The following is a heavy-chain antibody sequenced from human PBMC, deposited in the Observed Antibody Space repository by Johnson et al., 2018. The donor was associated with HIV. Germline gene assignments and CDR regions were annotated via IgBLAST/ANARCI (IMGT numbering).Heavy chain of an antibody. J-gene: IGHJ3*02. CDR2: ISYDGSNK. CDR3: ARESSSSSGAFDI. V-gene: IGHV3-33*05. CDR1: GFTFSSYG. D-gene: IGHD6-6*01. Sequence: VQLVESGGGVVQPGGSLRLSCAASGFTFSSYGMHWVRQAPGKGLEWVAVISYDGSNKYYADSVKGRFTISRDNSKNTLYLQMNSLRAEDTAVYYCARESSSSSGAFDIWGQGTMVTVSS.